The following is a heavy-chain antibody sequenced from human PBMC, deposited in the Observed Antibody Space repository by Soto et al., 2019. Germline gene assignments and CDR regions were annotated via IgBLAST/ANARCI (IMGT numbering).Heavy chain of an antibody. CDR2: FDPEDGET. D-gene: IGHD3-16*01. J-gene: IGHJ5*02. CDR3: ARDQLGDGTNWFDP. Sequence: GASVKVSCKVSGYTLTELSMHWVRQAPGKGLEWMGGFDPEDGETIYAQKFQGRVTMTRDTSTGTAYMELSSLRSEDTAVYYCARDQLGDGTNWFDPWGQGTLVTVSS. CDR1: GYTLTELS. V-gene: IGHV1-24*01.